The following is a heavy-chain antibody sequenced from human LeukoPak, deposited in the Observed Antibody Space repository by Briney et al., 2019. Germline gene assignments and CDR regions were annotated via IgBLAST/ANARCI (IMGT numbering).Heavy chain of an antibody. D-gene: IGHD3-3*01. V-gene: IGHV1-2*02. Sequence: ASVKVSCKASEYTFTGYYMHWVRQAPGRGLEWMGWINPNSGGTNYAQKFQGRVTMTRDTSISTAYMELSRLRSDDTAVYYCARDTYYDFWSGYSYWGQGTMVTVSS. CDR2: INPNSGGT. J-gene: IGHJ3*01. CDR1: EYTFTGYY. CDR3: ARDTYYDFWSGYSY.